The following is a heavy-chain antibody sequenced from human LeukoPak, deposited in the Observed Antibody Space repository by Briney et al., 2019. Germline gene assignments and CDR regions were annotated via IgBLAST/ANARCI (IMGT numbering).Heavy chain of an antibody. V-gene: IGHV3-74*01. D-gene: IGHD3-22*01. CDR2: IKSDGST. CDR1: GFTFSSYW. J-gene: IGHJ1*01. Sequence: GGSLRLSCAASGFTFSSYWMHWVRQAPGKGLVWVSRIKSDGSTNYADSVKGRITISRDNAKNTVSLQMNSLRAEDTGVYYCARAPSEIGGYYPEYFRHWGQGTLVTVSS. CDR3: ARAPSEIGGYYPEYFRH.